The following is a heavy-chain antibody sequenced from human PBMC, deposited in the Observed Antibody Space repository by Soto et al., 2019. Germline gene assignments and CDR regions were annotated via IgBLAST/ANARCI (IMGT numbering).Heavy chain of an antibody. D-gene: IGHD3-3*01. Sequence: ASVKVSCKASGYTFKSYDVMWVRKAPGQGLEWMGWISGHNGKADYAENSQGRVTMTTDTSTSTAYMELRSLRSDDTAVYYCARDSRPIRFLEWLSYNWFDPWGQGTLVTVSS. CDR2: ISGHNGKA. CDR3: ARDSRPIRFLEWLSYNWFDP. J-gene: IGHJ5*02. CDR1: GYTFKSYD. V-gene: IGHV1-18*04.